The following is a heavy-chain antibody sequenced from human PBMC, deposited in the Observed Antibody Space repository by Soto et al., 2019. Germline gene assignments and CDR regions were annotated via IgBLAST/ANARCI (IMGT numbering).Heavy chain of an antibody. J-gene: IGHJ3*02. CDR3: AKDVFSSGWRSGAFDI. V-gene: IGHV3-23*01. D-gene: IGHD6-19*01. Sequence: GGSLRLSCAASGFTFSSYAMSWVRQAPGKGLEWVSAISGSGGSTYYADSVKGRFTISRDNSKNTLYLQMNSLRAEDTAVYYCAKDVFSSGWRSGAFDIWGQGTMVTVSS. CDR1: GFTFSSYA. CDR2: ISGSGGST.